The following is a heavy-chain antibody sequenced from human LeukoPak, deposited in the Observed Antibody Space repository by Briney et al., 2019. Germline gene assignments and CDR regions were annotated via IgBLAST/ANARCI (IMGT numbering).Heavy chain of an antibody. Sequence: GGSLTLSCAASGVTFSSNGMRWVRQAPGEGLEWVTFIRGSGGSTYYTDSVKGRFTISRDNAKTSLYLQMNRLRAEDTAVYYCAELGITMIGGVWGKGTTVTISS. V-gene: IGHV3-23*01. CDR2: IRGSGGST. CDR1: GVTFSSNG. D-gene: IGHD3-10*02. CDR3: AELGITMIGGV. J-gene: IGHJ6*04.